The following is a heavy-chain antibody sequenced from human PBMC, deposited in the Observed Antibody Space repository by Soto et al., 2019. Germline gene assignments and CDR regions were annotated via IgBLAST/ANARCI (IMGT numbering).Heavy chain of an antibody. D-gene: IGHD2-8*01. CDR1: DGSISNFY. Sequence: SDTLSLTCTVSDGSISNFYWSWIRQPPGKGLEWIGYISSSGNTNYNPSLKSRVSISVDTSKNQFSLNLTSVTAADTAVYYCARAPMGLTRSYFDAWGQGTPVTVSS. CDR3: ARAPMGLTRSYFDA. CDR2: ISSSGNT. J-gene: IGHJ4*02. V-gene: IGHV4-59*07.